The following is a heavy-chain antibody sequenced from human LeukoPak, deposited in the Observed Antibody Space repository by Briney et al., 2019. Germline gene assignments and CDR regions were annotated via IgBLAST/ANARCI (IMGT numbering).Heavy chain of an antibody. CDR3: ARTPSPVQGGNWFDP. J-gene: IGHJ5*02. V-gene: IGHV4-39*01. CDR2: IYYSGST. D-gene: IGHD6-6*01. CDR1: GGSISSSSYY. Sequence: PSETLSLTCTVSGGSISSSSYYWGWIRQPPGKGLEWIRSIYYSGSTYYNPSLKSRVTISVDTSKNQFSLKLSSVTAADTAVYYCARTPSPVQGGNWFDPWGQGTLVTVSS.